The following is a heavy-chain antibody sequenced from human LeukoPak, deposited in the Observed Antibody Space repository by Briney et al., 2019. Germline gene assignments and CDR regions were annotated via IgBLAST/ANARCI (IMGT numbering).Heavy chain of an antibody. Sequence: GGSLRLSCAASGFSVTNKYMSWVRQAPGKGLEWVSYISSSGSTIYYADSVKGRFTISRDNAKNSLYLQMNSLRAEDTAVYYCARSTYDILTGYYFDYWGQGTLVTVSS. CDR3: ARSTYDILTGYYFDY. CDR2: ISSSGSTI. V-gene: IGHV3-11*04. J-gene: IGHJ4*02. CDR1: GFSVTNKY. D-gene: IGHD3-9*01.